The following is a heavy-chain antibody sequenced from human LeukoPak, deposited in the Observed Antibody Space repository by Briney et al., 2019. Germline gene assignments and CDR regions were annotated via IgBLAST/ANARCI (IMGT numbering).Heavy chain of an antibody. CDR2: IAPSDSYT. CDR1: GYIFTTYW. CDR3: ARRLASCGGDCYSFDY. J-gene: IGHJ4*02. D-gene: IGHD2-21*02. V-gene: IGHV5-10-1*01. Sequence: GESLKISCKGSGYIFTTYWISWVRQMPGKGLEWMGRIAPSDSYTYYSPSFQGHVTISADKSINTAYLQWTSLRASDTAMYYCARRLASCGGDCYSFDYWGQGTLVTVSS.